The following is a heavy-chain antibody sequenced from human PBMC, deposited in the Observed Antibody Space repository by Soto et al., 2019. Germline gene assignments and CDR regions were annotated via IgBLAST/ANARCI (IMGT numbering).Heavy chain of an antibody. Sequence: SETLSLTCAVYGGSFSGYYWTWIRRPPGKGLEWIGEINHSGGTNYNPSLKSRVIMSVDTSKNQFSLRLTSVTAADTAVYYCARVPPVVDAKYYFDYWGQGTPVAVPP. D-gene: IGHD2-2*01. CDR1: GGSFSGYY. V-gene: IGHV4-34*01. CDR2: INHSGGT. J-gene: IGHJ4*02. CDR3: ARVPPVVDAKYYFDY.